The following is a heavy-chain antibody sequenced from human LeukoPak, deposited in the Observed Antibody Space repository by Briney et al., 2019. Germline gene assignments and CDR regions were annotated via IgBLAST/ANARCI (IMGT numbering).Heavy chain of an antibody. CDR3: ARDTAVAL. CDR2: IYYSGST. D-gene: IGHD4-23*01. Sequence: SETLSLTCTVSGCXISGYYWNWTRQPPGKGLEWIGNIYYSGSTNYNPSLKSRVTISVDTSKNQFSLKLSSVTAADTAMYYCARDTAVALWGQGTLVTVSS. V-gene: IGHV4-59*01. J-gene: IGHJ4*02. CDR1: GCXISGYY.